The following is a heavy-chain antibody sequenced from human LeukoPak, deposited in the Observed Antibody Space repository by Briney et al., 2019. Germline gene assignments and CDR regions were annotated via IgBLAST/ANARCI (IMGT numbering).Heavy chain of an antibody. CDR3: ANLLRWEPY. CDR1: GFTFSSYG. D-gene: IGHD4-23*01. Sequence: GGSLRLSCAASGFTFSSYGMHWVRQAPGKGLEWVAVISYDGSNKYYAESVKGRFTISRDNSKSTLYLQMNSLRAEDTAVYYCANLLRWEPYWGQGTLVTVSS. J-gene: IGHJ4*02. V-gene: IGHV3-30*18. CDR2: ISYDGSNK.